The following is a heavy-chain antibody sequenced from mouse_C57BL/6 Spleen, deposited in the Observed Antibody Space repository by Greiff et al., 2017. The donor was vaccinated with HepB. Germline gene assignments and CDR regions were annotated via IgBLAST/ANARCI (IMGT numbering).Heavy chain of an antibody. CDR2: ISNGGGST. CDR1: GFTFSDYY. D-gene: IGHD1-1*01. V-gene: IGHV5-12*01. Sequence: EVHLVESGGGLVQPGGSLKLSCAASGFTFSDYYMYWVRQTPEKRLEWVAYISNGGGSTYYPDTVKGRFTISRDNAKNTLYLQMSRLKSEDTAMYYCARHGTTVGYFDVWGTGTTVTVSS. J-gene: IGHJ1*03. CDR3: ARHGTTVGYFDV.